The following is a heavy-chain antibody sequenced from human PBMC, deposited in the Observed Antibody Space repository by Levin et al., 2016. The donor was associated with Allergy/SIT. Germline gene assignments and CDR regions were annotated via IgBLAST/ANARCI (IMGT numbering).Heavy chain of an antibody. D-gene: IGHD5-12*01. CDR1: GFTFSSYA. V-gene: IGHV3-23*01. CDR3: ARSWGAGGYDPYYYHGMDV. J-gene: IGHJ6*02. CDR2: IDGGGYTNT. Sequence: GGSLRLSCAASGFTFSSYAMSWVRQDPERGLQWVSAIDGGGYTNTIYLDSVKGRFTISRDNAKNSLYPQMNSLRAEDTAMYYCARSWGAGGYDPYYYHGMDVWGQGTTVTVSS.